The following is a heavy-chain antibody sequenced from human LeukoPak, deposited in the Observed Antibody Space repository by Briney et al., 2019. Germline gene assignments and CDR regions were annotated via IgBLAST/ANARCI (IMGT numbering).Heavy chain of an antibody. Sequence: GGSLRLSCVASGFTFSDYYMSWIRQAPGKGLEWVSYISSSGSTIYYADSVKGRFTISRDNAKNSLYLQMNSLRAEDTAVYYCARSGSSWYKDYYYYMDIWGKGTTVTVSS. CDR3: ARSGSSWYKDYYYYMDI. J-gene: IGHJ6*03. D-gene: IGHD6-13*01. CDR2: ISSSGSTI. V-gene: IGHV3-11*01. CDR1: GFTFSDYY.